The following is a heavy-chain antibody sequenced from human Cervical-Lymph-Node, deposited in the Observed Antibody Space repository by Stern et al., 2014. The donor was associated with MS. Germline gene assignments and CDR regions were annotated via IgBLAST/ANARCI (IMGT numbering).Heavy chain of an antibody. CDR3: ARDLGYYNGRSDPFDH. CDR1: GGSFSTFT. Sequence: QVQLVESGAEVKKPGSSVKVSCKSSGGSFSTFTINWVRQAPGQGLEWLGRITPIRDVPNTAQKFQGRVTITADKLTSTVYMELRSLRSEDTAVYFCARDLGYYNGRSDPFDHWGQGTLVTVSS. J-gene: IGHJ4*02. CDR2: ITPIRDVP. V-gene: IGHV1-69*09. D-gene: IGHD3-22*01.